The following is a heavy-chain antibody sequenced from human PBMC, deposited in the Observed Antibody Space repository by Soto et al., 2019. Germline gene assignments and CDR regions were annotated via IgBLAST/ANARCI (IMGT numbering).Heavy chain of an antibody. V-gene: IGHV4-31*03. Sequence: PSETLSLTCTVSGGSISSGGYYWSWIRQHPGKGLEWIGYIYYSGSTYYNPSLKSRVTISVDTSKNQFSLKLSSVTAADTAVYYCARDRGSSSWPNSSFDYWGQGTLVTVSS. CDR1: GGSISSGGYY. CDR2: IYYSGST. CDR3: ARDRGSSSWPNSSFDY. D-gene: IGHD6-13*01. J-gene: IGHJ4*02.